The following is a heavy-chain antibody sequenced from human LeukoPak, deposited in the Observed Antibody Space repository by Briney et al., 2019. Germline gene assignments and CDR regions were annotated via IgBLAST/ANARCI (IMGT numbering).Heavy chain of an antibody. J-gene: IGHJ6*03. Sequence: GSSVKVSCKASGGTFSSYAISWVRQAPGQGLEWMGGIIPIFGTANYAQKFQGRGTITADKSTSTAYMELSSLRSEDTAVYYCGSSGSFYPYSYYYMDVWGKGTTVTVSS. D-gene: IGHD1-26*01. CDR3: GSSGSFYPYSYYYMDV. CDR1: GGTFSSYA. CDR2: IIPIFGTA. V-gene: IGHV1-69*06.